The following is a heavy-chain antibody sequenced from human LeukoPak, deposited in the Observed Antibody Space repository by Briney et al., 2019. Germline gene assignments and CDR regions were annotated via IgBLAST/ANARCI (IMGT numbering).Heavy chain of an antibody. CDR2: INHSGST. V-gene: IGHV4-34*01. CDR1: GGSFSGYY. Sequence: SETLSLTCAVHGGSFSGYYWSWIRQPPGKGLEWIGEINHSGSTNYNPSLKSRVTISVDTSKNQFSLKLSSVTAADTAVYYCARLRPEYSSGWSDAFDIWGQGTMVTVSS. J-gene: IGHJ3*02. D-gene: IGHD6-19*01. CDR3: ARLRPEYSSGWSDAFDI.